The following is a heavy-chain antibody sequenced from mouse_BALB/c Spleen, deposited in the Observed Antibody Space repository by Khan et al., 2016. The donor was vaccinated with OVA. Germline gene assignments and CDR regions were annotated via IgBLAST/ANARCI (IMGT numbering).Heavy chain of an antibody. CDR1: GYTFTSYY. CDR3: TRSGYGSFAY. D-gene: IGHD2-2*01. Sequence: VQLQQSGAELVKPGASVKLSCKASGYTFTSYYMYWVKQRPGQGLEWIGEINPSNGGTNFNEKFKSKATLTVDKSSSTAYMQLSSLTSEDSALYYCTRSGYGSFAYWRQGTLVTVSA. V-gene: IGHV1S81*02. J-gene: IGHJ3*01. CDR2: INPSNGGT.